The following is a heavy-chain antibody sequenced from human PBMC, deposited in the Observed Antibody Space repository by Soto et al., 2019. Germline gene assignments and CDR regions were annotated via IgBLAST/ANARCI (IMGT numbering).Heavy chain of an antibody. J-gene: IGHJ5*02. V-gene: IGHV4-4*02. Sequence: QVQLQESGPGLVKPSGTLSLTCAVSGGSISSSNWWSWVRQPPGKGLEWIGEIYHSGSTNYNPSLKSRVTISVDKSKNQFSLKLSSVAAADTAVYYCASSFAAAGITTPTGFDPWGQGTLVTVSS. CDR2: IYHSGST. CDR3: ASSFAAAGITTPTGFDP. CDR1: GGSISSSNW. D-gene: IGHD6-13*01.